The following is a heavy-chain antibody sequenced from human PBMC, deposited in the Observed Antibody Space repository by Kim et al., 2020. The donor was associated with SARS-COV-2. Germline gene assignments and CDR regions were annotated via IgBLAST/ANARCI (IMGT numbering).Heavy chain of an antibody. Sequence: GGSLRLSCAASGFTFSSYAMHWVRQAPGKGLEWVAVISYDGSNKYYADSVKGRFTISRDNSKNTLYLQMNSLRAEDTAVYYCAREGQGVYWVDHSSDRFAPSYYFDYWGQGTLVTVSS. CDR3: AREGQGVYWVDHSSDRFAPSYYFDY. CDR1: GFTFSSYA. D-gene: IGHD3-22*01. J-gene: IGHJ4*02. V-gene: IGHV3-30-3*01. CDR2: ISYDGSNK.